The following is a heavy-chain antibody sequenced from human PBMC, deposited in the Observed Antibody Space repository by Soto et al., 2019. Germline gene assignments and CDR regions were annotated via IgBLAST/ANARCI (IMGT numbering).Heavy chain of an antibody. V-gene: IGHV4-30-4*01. CDR2: VYYTGST. CDR1: GASIRSTDYY. J-gene: IGHJ5*02. Sequence: SETLSLTCTVSGASIRSTDYYWRWIRQAPGKGLEWIGYVYYTGSTYYNPSLMSRLTISVDTSKNQFSLKLTSVTAAETAVYYCVRTAREGAVAPHWFDRWGQGTQVTVSS. D-gene: IGHD2-21*02. CDR3: VRTAREGAVAPHWFDR.